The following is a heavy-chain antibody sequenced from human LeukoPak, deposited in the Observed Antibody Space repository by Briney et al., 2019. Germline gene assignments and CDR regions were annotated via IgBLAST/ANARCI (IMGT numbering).Heavy chain of an antibody. CDR1: GFTFSSYS. V-gene: IGHV3-21*01. CDR3: ARDSSGWYTIYYYGMDV. CDR2: ISSSSSSYI. J-gene: IGHJ6*02. D-gene: IGHD6-19*01. Sequence: GGSLRLSCAASGFTFSSYSMNWVRQAPGKGLEWVSSISSSSSSYIYYTDSVKGRFTISRDNAKNSLYLQMNSLRAEDTAVYYCARDSSGWYTIYYYGMDVWGQGTTVTVSS.